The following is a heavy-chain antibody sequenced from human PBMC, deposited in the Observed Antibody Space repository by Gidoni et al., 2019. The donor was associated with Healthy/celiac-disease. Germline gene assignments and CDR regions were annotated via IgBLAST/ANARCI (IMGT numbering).Heavy chain of an antibody. D-gene: IGHD3-16*02. J-gene: IGHJ4*02. CDR3: ARIEPYDYVWGSYRYVFDY. Sequence: QVTLKESGPVLVKPTETLTLTCNVYRFYISNARMGVSWIRPPPGKALEWLAHIFSNDEKSYSTSLKSRLTISKDTSKSQVVLTMTTMDPVDTATYYCARIEPYDYVWGSYRYVFDYWGQGTLVTVSS. CDR2: IFSNDEK. CDR1: RFYISNARMG. V-gene: IGHV2-26*01.